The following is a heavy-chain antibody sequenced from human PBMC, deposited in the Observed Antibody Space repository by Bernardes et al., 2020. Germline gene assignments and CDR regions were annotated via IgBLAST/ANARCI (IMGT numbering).Heavy chain of an antibody. CDR2: ISGSGCST. V-gene: IGHV3-23*01. J-gene: IGHJ4*02. CDR3: AAARRPYGDYAYFDY. D-gene: IGHD4-17*01. Sequence: GGSLRLSCAASGFTFSSYAMSWFRQAPGKGLEWVSSISGSGCSTYYADSVKGRFTISRDNSKNTLYLQMNSLRAEDTAVYYCAAARRPYGDYAYFDYWGQGTRVTVTS. CDR1: GFTFSSYA.